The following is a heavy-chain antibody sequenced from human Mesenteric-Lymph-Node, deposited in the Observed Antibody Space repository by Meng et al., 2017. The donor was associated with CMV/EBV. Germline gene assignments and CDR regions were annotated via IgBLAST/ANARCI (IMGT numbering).Heavy chain of an antibody. J-gene: IGHJ4*02. D-gene: IGHD3-10*01. CDR3: ARVRSPYYYGSGSRSDYFDY. V-gene: IGHV1-46*01. Sequence: FTSYYINWVRQAPGQGLEWMGISNPSGDSTTYAQKFQGRVTMTRDTSTSTVYMELTSLRSEDTAVYYCARVRSPYYYGSGSRSDYFDYWGQGTLVTVSS. CDR1: FTSYY. CDR2: SNPSGDST.